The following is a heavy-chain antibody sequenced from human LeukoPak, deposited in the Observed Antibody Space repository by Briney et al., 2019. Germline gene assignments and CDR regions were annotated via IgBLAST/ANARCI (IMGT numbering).Heavy chain of an antibody. CDR3: AKAHLSFNYYDRTIDY. Sequence: GGSLRLSCAASGFTFSSYAMSWVRQAPGKGLEWVSAISGSGGSTCYADSVKGRFTISRDNSKNTLYLQMNSLRAEDTAVYYCAKAHLSFNYYDRTIDYWGQGTLVTVSS. D-gene: IGHD3-22*01. J-gene: IGHJ4*02. CDR1: GFTFSSYA. V-gene: IGHV3-23*01. CDR2: ISGSGGST.